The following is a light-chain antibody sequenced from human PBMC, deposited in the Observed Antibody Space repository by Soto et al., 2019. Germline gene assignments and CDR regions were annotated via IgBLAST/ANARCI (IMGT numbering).Light chain of an antibody. V-gene: IGLV2-23*02. Sequence: QSALAQPASVSGSPEQSVTMSCTGTSSDVGTYNLVSWYQQHPGKAPKLIIYEVTERPSGVSNRFSGSKFGNTASLTISGLLPEDEADYYCCSYGGSSALPYVFGTGTRSPS. CDR1: SSDVGTYNL. CDR2: EVT. J-gene: IGLJ1*01. CDR3: CSYGGSSALPYV.